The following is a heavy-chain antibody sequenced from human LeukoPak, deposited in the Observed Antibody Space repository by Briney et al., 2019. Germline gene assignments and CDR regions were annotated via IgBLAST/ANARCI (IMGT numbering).Heavy chain of an antibody. D-gene: IGHD5-24*01. CDR3: ARVEMATAY. J-gene: IGHJ4*02. CDR2: IYYSGST. V-gene: IGHV4-39*01. Sequence: PSETLSLTCTVSGGSISSSSYYWGWIRQPPGKGLEWIVGIYYSGSTYYNPSLKSRVTISVDTSKNQFSLKLSSVTAADTAVYYCARVEMATAYWGQGTLVTVSS. CDR1: GGSISSSSYY.